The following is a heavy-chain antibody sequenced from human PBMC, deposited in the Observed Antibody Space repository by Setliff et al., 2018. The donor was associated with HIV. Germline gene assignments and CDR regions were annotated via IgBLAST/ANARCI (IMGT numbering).Heavy chain of an antibody. J-gene: IGHJ4*02. CDR2: MYYSGST. D-gene: IGHD3-9*01. CDR3: ASSSPGYYDILTGYYEGYYFDY. CDR1: GGSISSSSYY. Sequence: PSETLSLTCTVSGGSISSSSYYWGWVRQPPGKGLEWIGSMYYSGSTYYNPSLKSRVTLSVDTSKNQFSLKLSSVTAADTAVYYCASSSPGYYDILTGYYEGYYFDYWGQGTLVTVSS. V-gene: IGHV4-39*07.